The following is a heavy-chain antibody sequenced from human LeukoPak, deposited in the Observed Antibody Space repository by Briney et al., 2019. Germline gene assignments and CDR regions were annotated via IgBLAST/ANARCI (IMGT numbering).Heavy chain of an antibody. J-gene: IGHJ4*02. CDR3: ARDRDYGDYNTQDLFVH. V-gene: IGHV1-18*01. CDR2: ISAYNGNT. Sequence: ASVKVSCKVSGYSFTNLGNTWVRQVPGQGLEWMGRISAYNGNTNYAQRLQGRVTMTTDTSTSTAYMELRSLRSDDTAVYYCARDRDYGDYNTQDLFVHWGQGTLVTVSS. D-gene: IGHD4-17*01. CDR1: GYSFTNLG.